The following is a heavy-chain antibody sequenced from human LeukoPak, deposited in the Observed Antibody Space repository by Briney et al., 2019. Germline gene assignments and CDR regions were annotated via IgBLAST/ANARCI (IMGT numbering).Heavy chain of an antibody. D-gene: IGHD3-22*01. Sequence: PSETLSLTCTVSGGSISSYYWSWLRQPPGKGLEWIGYIYYSGSTNYNPSLKSRVTISVDTSKNQFSLKLSSVTAADTAVYYCARDRDSVYYDSSGYYYDYYYGMDVWGQGTTVTVSS. CDR1: GGSISSYY. CDR3: ARDRDSVYYDSSGYYYDYYYGMDV. J-gene: IGHJ6*02. V-gene: IGHV4-59*01. CDR2: IYYSGST.